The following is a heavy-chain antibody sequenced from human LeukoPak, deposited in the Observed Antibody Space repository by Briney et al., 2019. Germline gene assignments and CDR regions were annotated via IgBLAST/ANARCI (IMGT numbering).Heavy chain of an antibody. CDR2: TSGSGGST. CDR1: GFTFSSYA. V-gene: IGHV3-23*01. CDR3: AKRGSSWYGSDY. J-gene: IGHJ4*02. D-gene: IGHD6-13*01. Sequence: GGSLRLSCAASGFTFSSYAMSWVRQAPGKGLEWVSATSGSGGSTYYADSVKGRFTISRDNSKNTLYLQMNSLRAEDTAVYYCAKRGSSWYGSDYWGQGTLVTVSS.